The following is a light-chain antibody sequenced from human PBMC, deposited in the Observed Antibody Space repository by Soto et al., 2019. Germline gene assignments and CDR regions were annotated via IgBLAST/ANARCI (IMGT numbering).Light chain of an antibody. V-gene: IGKV1-33*01. CDR1: QDSSNY. Sequence: DIQMTQSPSSLSASVGDRVTITCPASQDSSNYFNWYQQKPGKAPKLLIYDESNLETGVPSRFSESGSGTDYTVTIRSTQPEDIATDYCQQYDNLPLTFGGATKLVIK. CDR2: DES. CDR3: QQYDNLPLT. J-gene: IGKJ4*02.